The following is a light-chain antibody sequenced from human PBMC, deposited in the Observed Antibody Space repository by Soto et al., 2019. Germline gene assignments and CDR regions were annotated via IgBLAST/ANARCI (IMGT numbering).Light chain of an antibody. CDR3: QQYGSSPPIT. V-gene: IGKV3-20*01. CDR2: GAS. Sequence: EIVMTQSPATLSVSPCERATLSFSASQSVSSNYLAWYQQKPGQAPRLLIYGASSRATGIPDRFSGSGSGTDFTLTISRLEPEDFAVYYCQQYGSSPPITFGQGTRLEI. J-gene: IGKJ5*01. CDR1: QSVSSNY.